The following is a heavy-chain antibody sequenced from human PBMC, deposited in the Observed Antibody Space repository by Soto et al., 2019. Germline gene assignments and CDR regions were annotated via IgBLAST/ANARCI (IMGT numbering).Heavy chain of an antibody. CDR3: ARVDLRGVVVARDY. V-gene: IGHV1-18*01. CDR2: ISAKNGQT. Sequence: QVQLVQSGAEVKKPGASVKVSCKASGNTFASYGISWVRQAPGQGLEWMGWISAKNGQTKYPQKFQGRVTLTTDTSTSTAYMELTRLRSDDTAVYFCARVDLRGVVVARDYWGQGTLVTVSS. D-gene: IGHD2-21*01. CDR1: GNTFASYG. J-gene: IGHJ4*02.